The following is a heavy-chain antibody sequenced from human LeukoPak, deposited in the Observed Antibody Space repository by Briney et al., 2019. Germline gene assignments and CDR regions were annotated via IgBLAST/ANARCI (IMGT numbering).Heavy chain of an antibody. V-gene: IGHV3-30*01. Sequence: GGSLRLSCAASGFTFSSYAMHWVRQAPGKGLEWEAVISYDGSNKYYADSVKGRFTISRDNSKNTLYLQMNSLRAEDTAVYYCARDSIWSKAFDIWAKGQWSPSLQ. CDR2: ISYDGSNK. J-gene: IGHJ3*02. CDR3: ARDSIWSKAFDI. D-gene: IGHD3-3*01. CDR1: GFTFSSYA.